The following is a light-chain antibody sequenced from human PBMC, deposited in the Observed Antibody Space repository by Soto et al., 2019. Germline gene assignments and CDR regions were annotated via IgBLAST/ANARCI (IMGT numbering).Light chain of an antibody. CDR2: GAS. CDR1: QSVTTD. J-gene: IGKJ2*01. Sequence: EIVMTQSPATLSVSPGERATLSCRASQSVTTDLAWYQHNPGQAPRLLIYGASTRATGTPARFSGSGSGTEFSLSISSLQSEDFAVYYCLQYNDWPPKQYTFGQGTKLEIK. CDR3: LQYNDWPPKQYT. V-gene: IGKV3-15*01.